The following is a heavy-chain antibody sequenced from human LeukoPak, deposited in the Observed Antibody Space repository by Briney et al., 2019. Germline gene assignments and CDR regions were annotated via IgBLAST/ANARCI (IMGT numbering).Heavy chain of an antibody. Sequence: GGSLRLSCAASGFTFSSYGMHWVRQAPGKGLEWVAVISYDGSNKYYAGSVKGRFTISRDNSKNTLYLQMNSLRAEDTAVYYCAKDSLTGHTNRPSYFDYWGQGTLVTVSS. V-gene: IGHV3-30*18. CDR1: GFTFSSYG. J-gene: IGHJ4*02. CDR3: AKDSLTGHTNRPSYFDY. D-gene: IGHD3-9*01. CDR2: ISYDGSNK.